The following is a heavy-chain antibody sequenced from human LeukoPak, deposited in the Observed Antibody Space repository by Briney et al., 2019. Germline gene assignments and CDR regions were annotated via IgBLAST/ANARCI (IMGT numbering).Heavy chain of an antibody. V-gene: IGHV3-73*01. CDR3: TRLRIAADNYYYYGMDV. Sequence: GGSLRLSFAASGFTFSGSAMHWVRQASGKGLEWVGRIRSKANSYATAYAASVKGRFTISRDDSKNTAYLQMNSLKTEDTAVYYCTRLRIAADNYYYYGMDVWGQGTTVTVSS. CDR2: IRSKANSYAT. CDR1: GFTFSGSA. J-gene: IGHJ6*02. D-gene: IGHD6-13*01.